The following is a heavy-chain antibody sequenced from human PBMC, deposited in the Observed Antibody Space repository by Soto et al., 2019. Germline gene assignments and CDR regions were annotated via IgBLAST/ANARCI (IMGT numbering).Heavy chain of an antibody. Sequence: PGGSLRLSCAASGFTFSSYGMSWVRQAPGKGLEWVSAVSSRGGTTNYAGSVKGRFTISRDNSKNTLYLQMSSLRAEDTALYYCATGGSGVFDYWGQGTLVTVSS. CDR1: GFTFSSYG. D-gene: IGHD6-19*01. CDR2: VSSRGGTT. V-gene: IGHV3-23*01. J-gene: IGHJ4*02. CDR3: ATGGSGVFDY.